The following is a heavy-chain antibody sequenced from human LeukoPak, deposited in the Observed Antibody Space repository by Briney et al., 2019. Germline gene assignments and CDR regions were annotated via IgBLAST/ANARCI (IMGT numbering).Heavy chain of an antibody. Sequence: GGSLRLSCAASGFTFSSYDMHWVRQPTGKSLEWVSGIGTAGDTYYADSVKGRFTISRDNSKNTVYLQMNSLRVEDTAVYYCARDSSLWFGATWGQGTLVIVSS. CDR3: ARDSSLWFGAT. V-gene: IGHV3-13*01. CDR2: IGTAGDT. CDR1: GFTFSSYD. D-gene: IGHD3-10*01. J-gene: IGHJ4*02.